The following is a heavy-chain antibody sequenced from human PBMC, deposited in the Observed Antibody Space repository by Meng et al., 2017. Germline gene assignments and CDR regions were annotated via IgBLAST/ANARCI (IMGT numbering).Heavy chain of an antibody. J-gene: IGHJ4*02. CDR3: ATGVGGSGSYYNGDY. Sequence: QGQRVQCGAEVKRPGSSGKLPCKASGGTFSSYAISWVRQAPGQGLEWMGGIIPIFGTANYAQKFKGRVTITADESTSTAYMELSSLRSEDTAVYYCATGVGGSGSYYNGDYWGQGTLVTVSS. CDR1: GGTFSSYA. CDR2: IIPIFGTA. D-gene: IGHD3-10*01. V-gene: IGHV1-69*01.